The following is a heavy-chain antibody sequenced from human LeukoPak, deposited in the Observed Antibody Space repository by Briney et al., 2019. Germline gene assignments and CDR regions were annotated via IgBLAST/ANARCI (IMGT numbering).Heavy chain of an antibody. Sequence: PGGSLRHSCAASGFTLSSYEMNWVRQAPGKGLEWVSYISSSGSTIYYADSVKGRFTISRDNAKNSLYLQMNSLRAEDTAVYYCARETGENAFDIWGQGTMVTVSS. D-gene: IGHD7-27*01. CDR1: GFTLSSYE. CDR2: ISSSGSTI. CDR3: ARETGENAFDI. J-gene: IGHJ3*02. V-gene: IGHV3-48*03.